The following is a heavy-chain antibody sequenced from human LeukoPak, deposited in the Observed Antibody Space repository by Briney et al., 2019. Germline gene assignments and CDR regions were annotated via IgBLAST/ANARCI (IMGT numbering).Heavy chain of an antibody. CDR1: GYSISSGYY. CDR2: IYHSGST. J-gene: IGHJ5*02. Sequence: SETLSLTCAVSGYSISSGYYGGGSRQPPGKGLGWIGSIYHSGSTYYNPSLKSRVTISVDTSKNQFSLKLSSVTAADTAVYYCARSLQWLVRGGPSWFDPWGQGTLVTVSS. D-gene: IGHD6-19*01. V-gene: IGHV4-38-2*01. CDR3: ARSLQWLVRGGPSWFDP.